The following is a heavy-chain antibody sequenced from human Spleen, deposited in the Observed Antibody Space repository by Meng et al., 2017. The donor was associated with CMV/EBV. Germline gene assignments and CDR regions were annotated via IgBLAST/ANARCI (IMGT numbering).Heavy chain of an antibody. Sequence: CKASEGTFRTYAVTWVRQAPGQGLEWMGRIIPIYGTTNYAQKFQGRVTITTDKSTGTAYMELSSLRSEDAAFYYCARSCNGNTCPFDFWGQGTLVTVSS. V-gene: IGHV1-69*05. D-gene: IGHD2/OR15-2a*01. CDR2: IIPIYGTT. CDR3: ARSCNGNTCPFDF. J-gene: IGHJ4*02. CDR1: EGTFRTYA.